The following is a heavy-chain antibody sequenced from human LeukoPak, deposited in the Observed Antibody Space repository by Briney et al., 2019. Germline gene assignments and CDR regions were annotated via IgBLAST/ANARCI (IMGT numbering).Heavy chain of an antibody. CDR2: ISSSSSYI. D-gene: IGHD3-10*01. CDR3: ARRRYGSGSYYYYGMDV. V-gene: IGHV3-21*01. Sequence: GGSLRLSCAASGFTFSSYSMNWVRQAPGKGLEWVSSISSSSSYIYYADSVKGRFTISRDNAKNSLYLQMNSLRAEDTAVYYCARRRYGSGSYYYYGMDVWGKGTTVIVSS. CDR1: GFTFSSYS. J-gene: IGHJ6*04.